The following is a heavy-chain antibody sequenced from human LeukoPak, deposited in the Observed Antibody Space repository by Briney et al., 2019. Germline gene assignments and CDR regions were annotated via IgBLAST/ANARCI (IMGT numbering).Heavy chain of an antibody. D-gene: IGHD3-22*01. CDR1: RGTFSSYA. CDR3: ARGRYYDSSGYLDY. V-gene: IGHV1-69*05. J-gene: IGHJ4*02. Sequence: SVKVSCKDSRGTFSSYAISLVRQAPGQGLEWMGRIIPIFSTANYAQKFQGRVTITTDESTSTAYMEMSSLRSEDTAVYYCARGRYYDSSGYLDYWGQGTLVTVSS. CDR2: IIPIFSTA.